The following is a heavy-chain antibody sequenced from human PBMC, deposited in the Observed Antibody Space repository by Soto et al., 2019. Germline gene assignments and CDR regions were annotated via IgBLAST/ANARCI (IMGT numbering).Heavy chain of an antibody. CDR2: ISAYNGDT. CDR3: ARSGAYCTSITCLFDSF. Sequence: QAQLVQSGGEVKKPGASVKVSCRASGYTFTSYGYAWVRQAPGQGLEWMGWISAYNGDTNYAQKLQDRVTLTTDTSTTTAHMELRNLVSDDTAVYYCARSGAYCTSITCLFDSFWGLGTLVTVSS. J-gene: IGHJ4*02. D-gene: IGHD2-8*01. CDR1: GYTFTSYG. V-gene: IGHV1-18*01.